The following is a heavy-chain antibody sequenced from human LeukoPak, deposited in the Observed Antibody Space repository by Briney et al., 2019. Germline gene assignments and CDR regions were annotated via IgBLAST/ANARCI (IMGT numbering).Heavy chain of an antibody. V-gene: IGHV3-74*01. D-gene: IGHD3-10*01. CDR1: GFTFSSHW. Sequence: GGSLRLSCAASGFTFSSHWMHWVRQAPGKGLVWVSRINSDGGSTSYADSVKGRFTISRDNAKNTLYLQMNSLRAEDTAVYYCASAAGGSGSYYPFDYWGQGTLVTVSS. CDR3: ASAAGGSGSYYPFDY. J-gene: IGHJ4*02. CDR2: INSDGGST.